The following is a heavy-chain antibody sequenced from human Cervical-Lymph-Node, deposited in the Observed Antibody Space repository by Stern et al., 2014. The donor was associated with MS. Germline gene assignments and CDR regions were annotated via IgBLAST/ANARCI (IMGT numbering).Heavy chain of an antibody. D-gene: IGHD3-16*01. Sequence: QVQLVESGGGVVQPGRSLSLSCVASGFTFSTYAMHWVRQAPGKGLEWVAFVSYDGTQRNSTDSVRVRFTISRDNSKNTLYLHMNSLRDEDTAVYFCATGGRDVGLEYWGQGALVTVSS. CDR3: ATGGRDVGLEY. CDR1: GFTFSTYA. V-gene: IGHV3-30-3*01. J-gene: IGHJ4*02. CDR2: VSYDGTQR.